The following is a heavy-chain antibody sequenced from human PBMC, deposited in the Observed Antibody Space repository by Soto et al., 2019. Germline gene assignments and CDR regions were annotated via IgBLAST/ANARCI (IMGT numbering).Heavy chain of an antibody. CDR3: ARGSSLAEWSQLDAFDI. Sequence: SETLSLTCTVSGGSISSGGYYWSWIRQHPGKGLEWIGYIYYSGSTYYNPSLKSRVTISVDTSKNQFPLKLSSVTAADTAVYYCARGSSLAEWSQLDAFDIWGQGTMVTVSS. CDR2: IYYSGST. J-gene: IGHJ3*02. V-gene: IGHV4-31*03. D-gene: IGHD3-3*01. CDR1: GGSISSGGYY.